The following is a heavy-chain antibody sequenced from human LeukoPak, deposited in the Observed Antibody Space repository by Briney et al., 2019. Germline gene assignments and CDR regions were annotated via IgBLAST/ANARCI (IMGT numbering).Heavy chain of an antibody. J-gene: IGHJ4*02. Sequence: GGSLRLSCAASGFTFSSCAMSWVRQAPGKGLEWVSSISGSGGSTYYADSVKGRFTIFRDNSKNTLYLQMNSLRAEDTAVYYCAKDPITMIVVVPDYWGQGTLVTVSS. CDR3: AKDPITMIVVVPDY. CDR1: GFTFSSCA. D-gene: IGHD3-22*01. CDR2: ISGSGGST. V-gene: IGHV3-23*01.